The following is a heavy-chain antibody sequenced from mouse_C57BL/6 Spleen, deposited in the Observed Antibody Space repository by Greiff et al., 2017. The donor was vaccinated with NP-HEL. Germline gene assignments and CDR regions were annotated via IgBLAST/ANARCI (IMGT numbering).Heavy chain of an antibody. CDR1: GYTFTDYY. Sequence: VQLQQSGPELVKPGASVKISCKASGYTFTDYYMNWVKQSHGKSLEWIGDINPNNGGTSYNQKFKGKATLTVDKSSSTAYMELRSLTSEDSAVYYCATTIVTYYFDYWGQGTTLTVSS. D-gene: IGHD2-5*01. V-gene: IGHV1-26*01. CDR3: ATTIVTYYFDY. CDR2: INPNNGGT. J-gene: IGHJ2*01.